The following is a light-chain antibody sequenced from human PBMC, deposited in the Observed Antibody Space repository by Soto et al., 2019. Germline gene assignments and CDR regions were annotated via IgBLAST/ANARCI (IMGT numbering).Light chain of an antibody. Sequence: DIQMTQSPSSLSASVGDRVTITCRASQSISTFLNWYLQRPGEAPKLLIYLASNLHSGVPSRFSGSGSGTDFTLTISSLHPEDFATYFCQQTASFPRTFGQGTKLEIK. CDR3: QQTASFPRT. J-gene: IGKJ2*01. CDR2: LAS. V-gene: IGKV1-39*01. CDR1: QSISTF.